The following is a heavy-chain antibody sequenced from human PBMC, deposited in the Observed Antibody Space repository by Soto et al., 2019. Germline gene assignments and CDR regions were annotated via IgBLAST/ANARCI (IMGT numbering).Heavy chain of an antibody. J-gene: IGHJ4*02. CDR2: LYSGGST. D-gene: IGHD6-25*01. Sequence: EVQLVESGGGLVQPGGSLRLSCVASGFTVSSKYMSWVRQAPGKGLEWVSVLYSGGSTYYACSVRYSFTISGDNSRNTLYLQMSTLRVEDTAIYYCAVATRSERLIDFDYGGRGNLVTVSS. V-gene: IGHV3-66*01. CDR1: GFTVSSKY. CDR3: AVATRSERLIDFDY.